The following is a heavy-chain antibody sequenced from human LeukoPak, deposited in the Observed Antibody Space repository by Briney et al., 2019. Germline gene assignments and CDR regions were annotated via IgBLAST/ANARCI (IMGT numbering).Heavy chain of an antibody. Sequence: GGSLRLCCAVSGFTFDDYGMSWVRQAPGKGLEWVSGINWNGGSTGYADSVKGRFTISRDNAKNSLYLQMNSLRAEDTALYHCARDYLLVVPAANYYYYYYMDVWGKGTTVSVSS. J-gene: IGHJ6*03. V-gene: IGHV3-20*01. CDR2: INWNGGST. CDR3: ARDYLLVVPAANYYYYYYMDV. CDR1: GFTFDDYG. D-gene: IGHD2-2*01.